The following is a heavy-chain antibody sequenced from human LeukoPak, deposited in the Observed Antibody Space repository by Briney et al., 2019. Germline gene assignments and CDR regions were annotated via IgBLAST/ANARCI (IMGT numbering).Heavy chain of an antibody. J-gene: IGHJ4*02. CDR3: GRDIGSRHVDY. CDR2: IWYDGSNA. Sequence: GGSLRLSCTASGFTFRNHGMHWVRQASGKGLEWVAVIWYDGSNAYYADSVKGRFTISRDNYKNTLYLHINSLRTEDTAVYHCGRDIGSRHVDYWGQGALVTVSS. CDR1: GFTFRNHG. V-gene: IGHV3-33*01. D-gene: IGHD1-26*01.